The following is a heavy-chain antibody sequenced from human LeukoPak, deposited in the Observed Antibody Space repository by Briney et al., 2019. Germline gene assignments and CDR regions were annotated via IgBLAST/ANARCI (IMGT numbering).Heavy chain of an antibody. CDR1: GYSISSDYY. CDR3: ASSWFYYGSGSYYFDS. CDR2: IYHSGST. J-gene: IGHJ4*02. D-gene: IGHD3-10*01. V-gene: IGHV4-38-2*02. Sequence: SETLSRNCTVSGYSISSDYYWGWIRQPPGKGLEWIGSIYHSGSTYYNPSLKSRVTISVDTSKNHFSLKLSSVTAADTAVYYCASSWFYYGSGSYYFDSWGQGTLVTVSS.